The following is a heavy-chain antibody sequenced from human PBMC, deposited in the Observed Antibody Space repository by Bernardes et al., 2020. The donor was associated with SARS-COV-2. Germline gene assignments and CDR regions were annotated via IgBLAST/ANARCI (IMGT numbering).Heavy chain of an antibody. CDR2: IYSGGST. CDR3: ARGYYDILTGYYSDY. CDR1: GFTVSSTY. J-gene: IGHJ4*02. V-gene: IGHV3-53*01. Sequence: GGSLRLSCAASGFTVSSTYMSWVRQAPGKGLEWVSVIYSGGSTYYADSVKGRFTISRDNSKNTLYLQMNSLRAEDTAVYYCARGYYDILTGYYSDYWGQGTLVTGSS. D-gene: IGHD3-9*01.